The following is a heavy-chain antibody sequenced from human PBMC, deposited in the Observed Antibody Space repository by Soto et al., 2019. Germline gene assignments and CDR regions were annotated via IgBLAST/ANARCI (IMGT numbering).Heavy chain of an antibody. CDR3: ARVRFRFVVVPAATSYFDY. CDR2: INHSGST. J-gene: IGHJ4*02. V-gene: IGHV4-34*01. D-gene: IGHD2-2*01. CDR1: GGSFSGYY. Sequence: PSETLSLTCAVYGGSFSGYYWSWIRQPPGKGLEWIGEINHSGSTNYNPSLKSRVTISVDTSKNQFSLKLSSVTAADTAVYYCARVRFRFVVVPAATSYFDYWGQGTLVTVSS.